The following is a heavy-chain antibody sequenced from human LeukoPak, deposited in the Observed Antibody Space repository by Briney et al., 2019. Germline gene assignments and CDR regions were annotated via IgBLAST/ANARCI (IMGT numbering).Heavy chain of an antibody. CDR1: GDSVSSNSAA. CDR3: ARDPYSSGLTYFDY. J-gene: IGHJ4*02. Sequence: SQTLSLTCAISGDSVSSNSAAWNWIRQSPSRGLEWLGRTYYRSKWYNDYAVSVKSRIAINPDTSKNQFSLQLNSVTPDYTAVYYSARDPYSSGLTYFDYWGQGTLVTVSS. CDR2: TYYRSKWYN. D-gene: IGHD6-19*01. V-gene: IGHV6-1*01.